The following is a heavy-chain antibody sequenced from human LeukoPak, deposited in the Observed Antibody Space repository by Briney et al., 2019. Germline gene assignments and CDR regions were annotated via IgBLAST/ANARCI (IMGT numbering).Heavy chain of an antibody. CDR3: ARDPCSNYFDY. CDR1: GYTFTGYY. V-gene: IGHV1-2*02. Sequence: GASVKVSCKSSGYTFTGYYMHWVRQAPGQGLEWMGWINPNTGGINYAQKFQGRVTMTRDTSISAAYMELSRLRSDDTAVYYCARDPCSNYFDYWGQGTLVTVSS. CDR2: INPNTGGI. J-gene: IGHJ4*02. D-gene: IGHD6-13*01.